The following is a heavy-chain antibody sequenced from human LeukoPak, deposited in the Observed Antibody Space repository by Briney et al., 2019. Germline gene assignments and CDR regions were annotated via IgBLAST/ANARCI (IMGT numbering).Heavy chain of an antibody. J-gene: IGHJ4*02. CDR2: ISGSGGST. V-gene: IGHV3-23*01. CDR3: AKGQTYYYDSSGYGSAYYFDY. D-gene: IGHD3-22*01. Sequence: GGSLRLSCAASGFTFSDYYMSWSRQAPGKGLEWVSAISGSGGSTYYADSVKGRFTISRDNSKNTLYLQMNSLRADDTAVYYCAKGQTYYYDSSGYGSAYYFDYWGQGTLVTVSS. CDR1: GFTFSDYY.